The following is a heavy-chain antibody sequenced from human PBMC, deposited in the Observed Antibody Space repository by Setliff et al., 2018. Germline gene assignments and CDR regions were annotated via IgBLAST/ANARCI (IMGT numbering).Heavy chain of an antibody. CDR3: ARGGIVTARCQEF. Sequence: GSLRLSCVGSEFTFRSYWMTWVRQAPGKGLEWVANINPDGSEKYYADFVKGRFTISRDNAKSLLYLQMNSLRTEDTAVYFCARGGIVTARCQEFWGPGTLVTVSS. CDR1: EFTFRSYW. D-gene: IGHD1-26*01. CDR2: INPDGSEK. V-gene: IGHV3-7*01. J-gene: IGHJ4*02.